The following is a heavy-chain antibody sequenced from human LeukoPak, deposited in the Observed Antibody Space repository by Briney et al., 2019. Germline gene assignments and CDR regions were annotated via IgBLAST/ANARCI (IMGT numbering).Heavy chain of an antibody. CDR1: GGSVSGGTYY. CDR2: IYYSGST. J-gene: IGHJ4*02. V-gene: IGHV4-31*03. CDR3: ARSQDIIAVPAALPVR. D-gene: IGHD2-2*01. Sequence: SETLSLTCTGSGGSVSGGTYYWSWIRQHPGKGLEWIGYIYYSGSTYYNPSLKNRVTISVDTSKNQLSLNLSSVTAADTAVYYCARSQDIIAVPAALPVRWGQGTLVTVSS.